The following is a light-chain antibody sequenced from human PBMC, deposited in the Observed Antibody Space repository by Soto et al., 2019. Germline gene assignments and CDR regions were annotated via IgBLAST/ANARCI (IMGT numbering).Light chain of an antibody. Sequence: EMVLTRSPGTLSLSPGERATLSCRASQSVSTNYLAWYQQKPGQAPKVLIYRASSRATGVPDRFSGSGSGTDFTLTITRLEPEDFAVYYCQQYGSSPLTFGGGTKVDIK. V-gene: IGKV3-20*01. CDR3: QQYGSSPLT. CDR2: RAS. CDR1: QSVSTNY. J-gene: IGKJ4*01.